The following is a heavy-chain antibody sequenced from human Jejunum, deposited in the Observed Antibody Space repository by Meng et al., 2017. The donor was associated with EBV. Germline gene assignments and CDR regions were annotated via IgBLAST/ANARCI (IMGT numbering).Heavy chain of an antibody. J-gene: IGHJ5*02. D-gene: IGHD3-10*01. CDR3: ARLGGYASGTYYPIDP. CDR2: INHGGGA. CDR1: GGSFSDYY. Sequence: QVQLQRWGAGLLKPSETLSLTCALYGGSFSDYYWTWIRQPPGKGLEWIGEINHGGGAIYNPSLKSRVTISVDTSKNQFSLKLSSVTAADTAVYYCARLGGYASGTYYPIDPWGQGTLVTVSS. V-gene: IGHV4-34*01.